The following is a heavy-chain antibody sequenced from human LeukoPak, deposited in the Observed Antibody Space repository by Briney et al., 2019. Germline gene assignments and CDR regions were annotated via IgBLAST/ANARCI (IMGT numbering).Heavy chain of an antibody. Sequence: GGSLRLSCAASGFTFSSYAMSWVRQAPGKGLEWVSAISGSGGSTYYADSVKGRFTISRDNSKNTLYLQMNSLRAEDTAVYYCAKPRLRVRGASRDAFDIWGQGTMVTVSS. D-gene: IGHD3-10*01. J-gene: IGHJ3*02. CDR3: AKPRLRVRGASRDAFDI. CDR2: ISGSGGST. V-gene: IGHV3-23*01. CDR1: GFTFSSYA.